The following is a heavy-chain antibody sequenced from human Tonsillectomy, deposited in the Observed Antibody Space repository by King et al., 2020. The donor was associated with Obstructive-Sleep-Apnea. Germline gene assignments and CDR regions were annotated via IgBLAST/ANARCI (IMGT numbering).Heavy chain of an antibody. CDR1: GFSISTSGVG. D-gene: IGHD2-21*01. Sequence: TLKESGPTLVKPTQTLTLTCTFSGFSISTSGVGVGWVRHPPGKALEWLALFFLEDDKRYSPSLTSRPTITKDISTNQVVLTMTNMDPVDTATYYCAHSPYSAVPFDYWGQGTLVTVSS. V-gene: IGHV2-5*02. CDR3: AHSPYSAVPFDY. CDR2: FFLEDDK. J-gene: IGHJ4*02.